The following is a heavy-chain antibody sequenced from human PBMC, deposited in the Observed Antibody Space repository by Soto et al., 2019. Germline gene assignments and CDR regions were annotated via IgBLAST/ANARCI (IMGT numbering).Heavy chain of an antibody. Sequence: QVQLVESGGGLVKPGGSLRLSCAASGFTFSDYYMSWIRQAPGKGLEWVSYISSSSSYTNYADSVKGRFTISRDNAKNSLYLQMNSLRAEDTAVYYCARDLASFGMATIRGGEWGQGTLVTVSS. J-gene: IGHJ4*02. V-gene: IGHV3-11*05. CDR2: ISSSSSYT. CDR1: GFTFSDYY. D-gene: IGHD3-16*01. CDR3: ARDLASFGMATIRGGE.